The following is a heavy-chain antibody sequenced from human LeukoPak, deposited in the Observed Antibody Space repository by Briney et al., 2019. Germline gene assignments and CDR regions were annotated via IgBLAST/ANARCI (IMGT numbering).Heavy chain of an antibody. CDR1: GGSFSGYY. V-gene: IGHV4-34*01. CDR3: AREGHIAVAGNLVYFDY. D-gene: IGHD6-19*01. Sequence: PSETLSLTCAVYGGSFSGYYWSWIRQPPGKGLEWIGEINHSGSTNYNPSLKSRVTISVDTSKNQFSLKLSSVTAADTAVYYCAREGHIAVAGNLVYFDYWGQGTLVTVSS. J-gene: IGHJ4*02. CDR2: INHSGST.